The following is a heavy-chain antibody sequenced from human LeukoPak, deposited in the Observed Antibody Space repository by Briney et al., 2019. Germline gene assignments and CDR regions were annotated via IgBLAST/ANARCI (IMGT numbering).Heavy chain of an antibody. CDR1: GFTFIRVA. Sequence: GGSLRLSSAASGFTFIRVAMHWVRQAPGKGLEWVAIIWDDGSETLYADSVRGRFTISRDNSKNMLYLQMSSLRAEDTAVYYCAKTRDRGGCILDYWGQGTLVTVSS. J-gene: IGHJ4*02. V-gene: IGHV3-33*06. D-gene: IGHD5-24*01. CDR3: AKTRDRGGCILDY. CDR2: IWDDGSET.